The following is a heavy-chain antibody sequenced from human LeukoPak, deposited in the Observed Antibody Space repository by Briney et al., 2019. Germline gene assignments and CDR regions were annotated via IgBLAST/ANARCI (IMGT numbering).Heavy chain of an antibody. CDR3: ARRGGYYITL. D-gene: IGHD3-22*01. V-gene: IGHV3-23*01. J-gene: IGHJ4*02. Sequence: PGGSLRLSCAASGFTFSTYVMTWVRQAPGKGLEWVSSMSGSGDGTYYADCVKGRFTISRDNSKNTLSLQMNSLRAEDTAVYYCARRGGYYITLWGQGTLVTVSS. CDR1: GFTFSTYV. CDR2: MSGSGDGT.